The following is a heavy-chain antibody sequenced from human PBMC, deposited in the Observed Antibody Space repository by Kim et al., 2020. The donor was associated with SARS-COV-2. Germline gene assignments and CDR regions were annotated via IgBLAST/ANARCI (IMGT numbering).Heavy chain of an antibody. J-gene: IGHJ6*02. V-gene: IGHV1-69*13. Sequence: SVKVSCKASGGTFSSYAISWVRQAPGQGLEWMGGIIPIFGTANYAQKFQGRVTITADESTSTAYMELSSLRSEDTAVYYCARGSYIVVVVAEGYGMDVWGQGTTVTVSS. CDR1: GGTFSSYA. CDR2: IIPIFGTA. CDR3: ARGSYIVVVVAEGYGMDV. D-gene: IGHD2-15*01.